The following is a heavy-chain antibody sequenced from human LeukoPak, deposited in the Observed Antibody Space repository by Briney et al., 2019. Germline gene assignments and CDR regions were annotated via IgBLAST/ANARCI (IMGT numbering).Heavy chain of an antibody. CDR3: AKGRRFLEWLLN. J-gene: IGHJ4*02. V-gene: IGHV3-23*01. CDR2: ISGSGGST. Sequence: GGSLRLSCAAPGFTFSSYAMSWVREAPGKGLEWVSAISGSGGSTYYADSVKGRFTISRDNSKNTLYLQMNSLRAEDTAVYYCAKGRRFLEWLLNWGQGTLVTVSS. CDR1: GFTFSSYA. D-gene: IGHD3-3*01.